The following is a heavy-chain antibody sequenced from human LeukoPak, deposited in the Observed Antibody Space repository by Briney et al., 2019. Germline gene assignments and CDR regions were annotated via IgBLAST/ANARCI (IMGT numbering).Heavy chain of an antibody. D-gene: IGHD5-12*01. Sequence: ASVKVSCKASGYSFSGNFMHWVRQAPGQGLEWMGWINPNSGGTKYAQKFQGRVTMTRDTSISTAYMELNWLTSDDTAVYYCARDQGYSGYDRRDYWGQGTLVTVSS. CDR3: ARDQGYSGYDRRDY. V-gene: IGHV1-2*02. CDR2: INPNSGGT. J-gene: IGHJ4*02. CDR1: GYSFSGNF.